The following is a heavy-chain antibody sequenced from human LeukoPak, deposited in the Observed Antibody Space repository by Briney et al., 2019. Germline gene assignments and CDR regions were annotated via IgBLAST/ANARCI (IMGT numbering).Heavy chain of an antibody. V-gene: IGHV4-59*01. CDR1: GGSISSYY. CDR3: AIDRLRGVYFDY. D-gene: IGHD3-10*01. CDR2: IYYSGST. J-gene: IGHJ4*02. Sequence: SETLSLTCTVSGGSISSYYWSWIRQPPGKGLEWIGYIYYSGSTNYNPSLKSRVTISVDTSKNQFSLKLSSVTAADTAVYYCAIDRLRGVYFDYWGQGTLVTVSS.